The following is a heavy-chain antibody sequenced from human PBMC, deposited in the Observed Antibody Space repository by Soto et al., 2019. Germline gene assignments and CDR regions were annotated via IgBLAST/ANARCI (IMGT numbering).Heavy chain of an antibody. Sequence: SETLSLTCSVSGGSISSGDYYWNWIRQPPGKGLEWIGHIYYSGSTYYNSSLKSRVTISLDTSKNQFSLKLSSVTAADTAVYFFAGRWGTYFDFWGLGTLVTVSS. CDR2: IYYSGST. CDR1: GGSISSGDYY. D-gene: IGHD4-17*01. J-gene: IGHJ4*02. V-gene: IGHV4-30-4*01. CDR3: AGRWGTYFDF.